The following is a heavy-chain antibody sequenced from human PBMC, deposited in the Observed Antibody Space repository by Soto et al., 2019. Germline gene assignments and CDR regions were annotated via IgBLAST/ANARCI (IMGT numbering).Heavy chain of an antibody. CDR1: GGTVSRHA. D-gene: IGHD3-22*01. J-gene: IGHJ4*02. V-gene: IGHV1-69*01. CDR2: IIPIFGTA. Sequence: QVQLVQSGAEVRKPGSWVKFSCKASGGTVSRHAISWVRQAPGQGLEWMGGIIPIFGTANHAQKFQGRVTIIADESTSTVYMELSSLRSEDTAMYYCARGWGYDSNDYYYAYWGQGTLVIVSS. CDR3: ARGWGYDSNDYYYAY.